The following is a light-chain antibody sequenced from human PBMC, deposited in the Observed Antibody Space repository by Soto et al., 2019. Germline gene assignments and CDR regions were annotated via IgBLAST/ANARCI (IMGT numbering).Light chain of an antibody. Sequence: PGDRATLSCRASQSVSSYLAWYQQKPGQAPRLLIYDVSNRATGIPARFSGSGSGTDFTLTISSLQPEDIATYYCQKYNSAPITFGQGTRLEIK. V-gene: IGKV3-11*01. J-gene: IGKJ5*01. CDR1: QSVSSY. CDR2: DVS. CDR3: QKYNSAPIT.